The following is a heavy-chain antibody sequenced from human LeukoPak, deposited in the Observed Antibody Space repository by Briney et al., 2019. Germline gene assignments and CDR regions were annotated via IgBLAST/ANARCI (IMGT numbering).Heavy chain of an antibody. V-gene: IGHV4-30-4*01. CDR1: GGSISSGDYY. Sequence: SETLSLTCTVSGGSISSGDYYWSWIRQPPGKGLEWSGYIYYSGSTYYNPSLKSRVTISVDTSKNQFSLKLSSVTAADTAVYYCAREDIVVVPAAARHAVWGQGTLVTVSS. J-gene: IGHJ4*02. CDR3: AREDIVVVPAAARHAV. D-gene: IGHD2-2*01. CDR2: IYYSGST.